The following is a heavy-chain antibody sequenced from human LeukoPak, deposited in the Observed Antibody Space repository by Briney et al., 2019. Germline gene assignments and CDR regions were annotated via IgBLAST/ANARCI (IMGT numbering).Heavy chain of an antibody. D-gene: IGHD3-22*01. CDR2: ISWNSGII. J-gene: IGHJ4*02. V-gene: IGHV3-9*01. CDR3: AKGRFFYDSGSKAN. Sequence: PGGSLRLSCVASGFPFDDYGMFWVRQSPGKGLEWVSSISWNSGIIDYADSVKGRFTISRDNAKNSLYLQMNSLRVEDTAFYYCAKGRFFYDSGSKANWGQGTLVTVSS. CDR1: GFPFDDYG.